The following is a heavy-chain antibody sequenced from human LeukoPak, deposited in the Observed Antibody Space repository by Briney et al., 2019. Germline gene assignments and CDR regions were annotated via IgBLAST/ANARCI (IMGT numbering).Heavy chain of an antibody. CDR3: ARAPPGIATLSGYMDV. J-gene: IGHJ6*03. V-gene: IGHV3-21*06. CDR2: ISSSSSYI. Sequence: PGGSLRLSCAASGFTFSSYTMNWVRQAPGKGLEWVPFISSSSSYIYYADSVKGRFTISRDNAKNSLFLQMNSLRAEDTAVYYCARAPPGIATLSGYMDVWGKGTTVTVSS. D-gene: IGHD6-6*01. CDR1: GFTFSSYT.